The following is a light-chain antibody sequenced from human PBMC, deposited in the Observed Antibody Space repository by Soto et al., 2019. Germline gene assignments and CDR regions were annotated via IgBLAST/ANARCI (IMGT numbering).Light chain of an antibody. Sequence: DIQMTQSPSTLSASVGDRVTITCRASQSISSLLAWYQQKPGRPPTLLIYKASTLDSGVPSRFSGSGSGTEFTLTISSLQPDDFATYYCQQYNSYPLPFGQGTRLEIK. V-gene: IGKV1-5*03. CDR3: QQYNSYPLP. CDR2: KAS. J-gene: IGKJ5*01. CDR1: QSISSL.